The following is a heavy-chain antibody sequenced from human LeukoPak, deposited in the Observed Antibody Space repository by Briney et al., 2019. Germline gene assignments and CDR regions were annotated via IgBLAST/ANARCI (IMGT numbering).Heavy chain of an antibody. CDR3: ARQARGRTTVVSPYLFDY. D-gene: IGHD4-23*01. V-gene: IGHV4-39*01. CDR2: IYYSGST. CDR1: GGSISSSSYY. J-gene: IGHJ4*02. Sequence: DPSETLSLTCTVSGGSISSSSYYWGWIRQPPGKGLEWIGSIYYSGSTYYNPSLKSRVTISVDTSKNQFSLKLSSVTAADTAVYYCARQARGRTTVVSPYLFDYWGQGTLVTVSS.